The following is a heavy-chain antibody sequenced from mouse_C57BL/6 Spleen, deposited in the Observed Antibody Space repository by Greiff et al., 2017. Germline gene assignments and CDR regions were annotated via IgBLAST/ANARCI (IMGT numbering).Heavy chain of an antibody. J-gene: IGHJ2*01. CDR2: INPNNGGT. D-gene: IGHD1-1*01. CDR1: GYTFTDYN. V-gene: IGHV1-22*01. Sequence: VQLQQSGPELVKPGASVKMSCKASGYTFTDYNMHWVKQSHGKSLEWIGYINPNNGGTSYNQKFKGKATLTVNKSSSTAYMELRSLTSEDSAVYYCAKWGYYGSYFDYWGQGTTLTVSS. CDR3: AKWGYYGSYFDY.